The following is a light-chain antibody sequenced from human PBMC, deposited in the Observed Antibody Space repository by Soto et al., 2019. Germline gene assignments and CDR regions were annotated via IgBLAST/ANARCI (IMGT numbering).Light chain of an antibody. Sequence: QSVLTQPASVSGSPGQSITISCTGTSSDVGGCNAVSGYQQHPGKAPKLMIYDVSNRPSGVSNRFSGSKSGNTASLTISGPQAEDEADYYCSSYTSSSTLVVFGTGTKLTVL. J-gene: IGLJ1*01. CDR1: SSDVGGCNA. V-gene: IGLV2-14*01. CDR3: SSYTSSSTLVV. CDR2: DVS.